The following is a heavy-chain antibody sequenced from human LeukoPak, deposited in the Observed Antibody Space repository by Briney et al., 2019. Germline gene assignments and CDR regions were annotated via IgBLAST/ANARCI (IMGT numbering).Heavy chain of an antibody. CDR3: AKDLGPGGTAAAGTYYGMGV. J-gene: IGHJ6*02. V-gene: IGHV3-66*01. Sequence: GGSLRLSCAASGFTVSSNYMSWVRQAPGKGLEWVSIIYSGGTTYYADSVKGRFTISRDNSKNTLYLQMNSLRAEDTAVYYCAKDLGPGGTAAAGTYYGMGVWGQGTTVTVSS. CDR1: GFTVSSNY. CDR2: IYSGGTT. D-gene: IGHD6-13*01.